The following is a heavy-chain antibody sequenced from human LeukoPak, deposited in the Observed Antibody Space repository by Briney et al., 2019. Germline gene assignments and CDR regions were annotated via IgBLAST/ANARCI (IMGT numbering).Heavy chain of an antibody. D-gene: IGHD6-13*01. CDR3: ARGKEQQLYAFDI. V-gene: IGHV3-30*03. CDR1: KFTFSNYG. J-gene: IGHJ3*02. Sequence: GGSLRLSCAASKFTFSNYGMHWVRQAPGKGLEWVAVISSDGSNKYYADSVKGRFTISRDNSKNTLYLQMNSLSAEDTAVYYCARGKEQQLYAFDIWGQGTMVTVSS. CDR2: ISSDGSNK.